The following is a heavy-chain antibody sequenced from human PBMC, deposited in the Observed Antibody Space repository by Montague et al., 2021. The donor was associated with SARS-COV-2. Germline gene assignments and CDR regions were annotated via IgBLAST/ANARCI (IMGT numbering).Heavy chain of an antibody. CDR3: ASEPCGNHRPPRVY. Sequence: SETLSLTCAVYGGSFSGYYWSWIRQPPGKGLEWIGEINHSGSTNYTPSLKSRVAISVDTSKNQLSLKLSSVTAADTAVYYCASEPCGNHRPPRVYWGQGTLVTVSS. CDR2: INHSGST. V-gene: IGHV4-34*01. J-gene: IGHJ4*02. CDR1: GGSFSGYY. D-gene: IGHD6-13*01.